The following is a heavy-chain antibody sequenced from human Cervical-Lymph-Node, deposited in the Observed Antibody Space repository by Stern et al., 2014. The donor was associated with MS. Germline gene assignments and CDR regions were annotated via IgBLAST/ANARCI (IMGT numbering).Heavy chain of an antibody. CDR3: ARGHPLDAFDI. CDR2: IYYSGST. Sequence: QLQLQESGPGLVKPSETLSLTCTVSGGSISSYYWSWIRQPPGKGLEWIGYIYYSGSTNYNPSLKSRVTISVDTSKNQFSLKLSSVTAADTAVYYCARGHPLDAFDIWGQGTMVTVSS. V-gene: IGHV4-59*01. J-gene: IGHJ3*02. CDR1: GGSISSYY.